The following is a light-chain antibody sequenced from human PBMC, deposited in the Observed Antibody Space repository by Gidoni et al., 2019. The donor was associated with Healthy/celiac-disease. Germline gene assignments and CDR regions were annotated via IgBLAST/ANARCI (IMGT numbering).Light chain of an antibody. Sequence: DIEMSHPPSSLSASVGDRVTITGRASQSISTDLGWYQQKPGKAPKRLIYAASSLQSGVPSRFSGSGSGTEFTLTISSLQPEDFATYYCLQHNSNPLTFGGGTKVEIK. CDR1: QSISTD. J-gene: IGKJ4*01. V-gene: IGKV1-17*01. CDR2: AAS. CDR3: LQHNSNPLT.